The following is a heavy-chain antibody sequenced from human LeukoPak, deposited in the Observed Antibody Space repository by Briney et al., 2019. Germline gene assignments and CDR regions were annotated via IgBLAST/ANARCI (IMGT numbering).Heavy chain of an antibody. J-gene: IGHJ4*02. V-gene: IGHV4-59*08. Sequence: ASETLSLTGTVTGGSISSYYWSWIRQPPGKGLKWSRNIYYSGSTNYKPSLNSRVTISVETFNNPFPLKMSSVTAAATAVYYCARQEGIAAAGYFDYWGQGTLVTVSS. CDR1: GGSISSYY. CDR3: ARQEGIAAAGYFDY. CDR2: IYYSGST. D-gene: IGHD6-13*01.